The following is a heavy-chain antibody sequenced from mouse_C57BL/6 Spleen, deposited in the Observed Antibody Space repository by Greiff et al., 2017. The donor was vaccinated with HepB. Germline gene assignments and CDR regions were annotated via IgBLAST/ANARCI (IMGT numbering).Heavy chain of an antibody. J-gene: IGHJ4*01. D-gene: IGHD3-2*02. CDR1: GYAFSSSW. CDR3: ARWEATRAMDY. CDR2: IYPGDGDT. Sequence: VQLQQSGPELVKPGASVKISCKASGYAFSSSWMNWVKQRPGKGLQWIGRIYPGDGDTNYNGKFKGKATLTADKSSSTAYMQLSSLTSEDSAVYFCARWEATRAMDYWGQGTSVTVSS. V-gene: IGHV1-82*01.